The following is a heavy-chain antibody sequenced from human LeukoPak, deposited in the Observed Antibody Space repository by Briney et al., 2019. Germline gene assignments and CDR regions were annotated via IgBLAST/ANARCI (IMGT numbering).Heavy chain of an antibody. V-gene: IGHV1-69*05. J-gene: IGHJ4*02. Sequence: SVKVSCKASGGTFSSYAISWVRQAPGQGLEWMGGIIPIFGTANYAQKFQGRVTITTDESTSTAYMELSSLRSEDTAVYYCAREGRIAAAGAYYYFDYWGQGTLVTVSS. CDR3: AREGRIAAAGAYYYFDY. CDR2: IIPIFGTA. CDR1: GGTFSSYA. D-gene: IGHD6-13*01.